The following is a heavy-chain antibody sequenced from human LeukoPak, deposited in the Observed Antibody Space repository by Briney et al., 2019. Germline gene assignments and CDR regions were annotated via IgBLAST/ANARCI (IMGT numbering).Heavy chain of an antibody. V-gene: IGHV4-39*07. Sequence: SETLSLTCTVSGGSISSSSYYWGWIRQPPGKGLEWIGSIYYSGSTYYNPSLKSRVTISVDTSKNQFSLKLSSVTAADTAVYYCARLKLERIDYWGQGTLVTVSS. CDR2: IYYSGST. J-gene: IGHJ4*02. CDR1: GGSISSSSYY. CDR3: ARLKLERIDY. D-gene: IGHD1-1*01.